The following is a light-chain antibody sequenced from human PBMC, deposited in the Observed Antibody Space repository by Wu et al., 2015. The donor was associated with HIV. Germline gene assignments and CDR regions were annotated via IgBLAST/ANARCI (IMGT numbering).Light chain of an antibody. J-gene: IGKJ1*01. Sequence: EIVMTQSPATLSVSPGERATLSCRASQSINYNLAWYQQKPGLPPRLLIYSASSRATHIPDRFSGSGSGTEFTLTISSLQSEDFAVYYCQQRNNWVWTFGQGTKVEIK. CDR3: QQRNNWVWT. V-gene: IGKV3-15*01. CDR2: SAS. CDR1: QSINYN.